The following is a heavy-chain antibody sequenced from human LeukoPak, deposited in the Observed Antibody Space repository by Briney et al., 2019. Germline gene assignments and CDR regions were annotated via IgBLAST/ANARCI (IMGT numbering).Heavy chain of an antibody. CDR3: ARRTCGSDCYSVDY. CDR1: GYSISSGYY. CDR2: IYHSGST. J-gene: IGHJ4*02. D-gene: IGHD2-21*02. V-gene: IGHV4-38-2*02. Sequence: SETLSLTCTVSGYSISSGYYWGWIRQPPGKGLEWIGSIYHSGSTYYNPSLKSRVTISVDTSKNQFSLKLSSVTAADTAVYYCARRTCGSDCYSVDYWGQGNMVTVSS.